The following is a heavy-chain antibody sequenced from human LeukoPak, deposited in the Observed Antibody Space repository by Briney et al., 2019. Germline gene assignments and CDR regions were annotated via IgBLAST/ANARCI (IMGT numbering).Heavy chain of an antibody. D-gene: IGHD4-23*01. CDR1: GYSFTTYW. CDR2: IYPSDSDT. CDR3: ARYGGSSARFSDY. Sequence: GESLKISCKGSGYSFTTYWIGWVHQMPGEGLEWMGTIYPSDSDTKYSPSYRGQVTISADKSISTAYLQWNSLKASDTAIYYCARYGGSSARFSDYWGQGTLVTVSS. V-gene: IGHV5-51*07. J-gene: IGHJ4*02.